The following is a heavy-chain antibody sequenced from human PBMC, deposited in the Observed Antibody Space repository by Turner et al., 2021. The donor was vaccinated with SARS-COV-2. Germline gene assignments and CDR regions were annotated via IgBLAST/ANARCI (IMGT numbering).Heavy chain of an antibody. Sequence: EVQLVESGGGLIKPGGSLSISCAASGFTVSSNYMSWVRQAPGKGLEWVSVIYSGGSTYYADAVKGRFTLSRDNSKNTLYLQMNSLRAEDTAVYYCARGHVPAASNFYYYYYYGMDVWGQGTTVTVSS. CDR1: GFTVSSNY. CDR3: ARGHVPAASNFYYYYYYGMDV. CDR2: IYSGGST. J-gene: IGHJ6*02. D-gene: IGHD2-2*01. V-gene: IGHV3-53*01.